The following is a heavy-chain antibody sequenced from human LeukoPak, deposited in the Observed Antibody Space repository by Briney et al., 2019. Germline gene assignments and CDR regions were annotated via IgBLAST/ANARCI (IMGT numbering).Heavy chain of an antibody. CDR3: ARRKRQIGSDY. CDR1: GFTFSSYS. J-gene: IGHJ4*02. CDR2: ISSSSSTI. D-gene: IGHD3-22*01. Sequence: GGSLRLSCAASGFTFSSYSMNWVRQAPGKGLEWVSYISSSSSTIYYADSVKGRFTISRDNAKNSLYLQMNSLRGEDTAVYYCARRKRQIGSDYWGQGTLVTVSS. V-gene: IGHV3-48*01.